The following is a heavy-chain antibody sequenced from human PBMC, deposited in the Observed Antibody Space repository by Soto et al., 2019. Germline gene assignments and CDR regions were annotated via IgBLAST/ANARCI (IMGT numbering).Heavy chain of an antibody. V-gene: IGHV4-59*01. D-gene: IGHD2-15*01. CDR1: GGSISIYY. J-gene: IGHJ4*02. CDR3: ARQYCSGDSCYWDY. Sequence: SETLSLTCTVSGGSISIYYWSLIRQPPGKGLEWLGNIYYSGSTNYNPSLKSRVTVSVDRSRHQFSLRLSSVTAADTAMYYCARQYCSGDSCYWDYWGQGILVTVS. CDR2: IYYSGST.